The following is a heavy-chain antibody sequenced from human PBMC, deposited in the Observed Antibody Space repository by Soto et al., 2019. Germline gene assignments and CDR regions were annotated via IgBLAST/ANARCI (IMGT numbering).Heavy chain of an antibody. Sequence: SGGSLRLSCAASGFTVSSNYMSWVRQAPGEGLEWVSVIYSGGSTYYADSVQGRFTISRDNSKNTLHLQMNTLRALDTAVHYCARESAGSGEDIHPRGYWGQGTLVTVSS. CDR2: IYSGGST. D-gene: IGHD2-15*01. V-gene: IGHV3-53*01. CDR3: ARESAGSGEDIHPRGY. J-gene: IGHJ4*02. CDR1: GFTVSSNY.